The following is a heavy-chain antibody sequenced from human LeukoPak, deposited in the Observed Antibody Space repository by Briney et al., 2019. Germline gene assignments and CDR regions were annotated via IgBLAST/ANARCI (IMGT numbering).Heavy chain of an antibody. V-gene: IGHV3-23*01. CDR1: GFTFSSYD. Sequence: GGSLRLSCAASGFTFSSYDMSWVRQAPGKGLEWFSAISGSGSSTYYADAVKGRFTISRDNSKNTLYLKMNSLRDEDTAVYYCAQEGYYYYGMDVWGQGTTVTVSS. CDR2: ISGSGSST. J-gene: IGHJ6*02. CDR3: AQEGYYYYGMDV.